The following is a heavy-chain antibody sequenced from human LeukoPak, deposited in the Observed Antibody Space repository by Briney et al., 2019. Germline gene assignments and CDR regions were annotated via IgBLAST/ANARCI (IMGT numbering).Heavy chain of an antibody. J-gene: IGHJ4*02. CDR3: ARANRDLLRGSFQPYFDY. CDR1: GGTFSSYA. D-gene: IGHD1-26*01. Sequence: SVKVSCKASGGTFSSYAISWVRQAPGQGLEWMGGIIPIFGTANYAQKFQGRVTITTDESTSTAYMELSSLRSEDTAVYYCARANRDLLRGSFQPYFDYWGQGTLVTVSS. V-gene: IGHV1-69*05. CDR2: IIPIFGTA.